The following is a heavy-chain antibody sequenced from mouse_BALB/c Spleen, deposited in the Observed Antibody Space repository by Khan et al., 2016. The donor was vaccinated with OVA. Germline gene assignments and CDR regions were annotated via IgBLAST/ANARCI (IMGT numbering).Heavy chain of an antibody. D-gene: IGHD4-1*01. CDR1: GFTFSDYG. CDR2: ISNLAYSI. V-gene: IGHV5-15*02. Sequence: EVMLVESGGGLVQPGGSRKLSCAASGFTFSDYGMAWVRQAPGKGPEGVAFISNLAYSIYYADTVTGRFTISRENAKNTLYLEMSSLRSEDTAMYYCTRNWSFAYWGQGTLVTVSA. J-gene: IGHJ3*01. CDR3: TRNWSFAY.